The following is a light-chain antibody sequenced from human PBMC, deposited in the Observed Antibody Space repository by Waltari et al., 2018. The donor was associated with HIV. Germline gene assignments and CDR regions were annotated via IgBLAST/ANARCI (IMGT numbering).Light chain of an antibody. CDR2: EVS. CDR3: LSYTISHALV. Sequence: QSALTQPAAVSGSPGQSIAVSCTGSSSDVGAYDYVSWYQQHPDEAPKLLIFEVSDRPLGVSDRFPGSKSCPTASLTISGIQAEDEGDYYCLSYTISHALVFGTGTKVTVL. V-gene: IGLV2-14*01. CDR1: SSDVGAYDY. J-gene: IGLJ1*01.